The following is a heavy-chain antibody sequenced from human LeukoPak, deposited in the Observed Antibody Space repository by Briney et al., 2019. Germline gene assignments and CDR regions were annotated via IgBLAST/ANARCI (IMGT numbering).Heavy chain of an antibody. CDR3: ARVGGYYVLDYYMDV. CDR1: GYTFTSYY. Sequence: ASVKVSCKASGYTFTSYYMHWVRQAPGQGLEWMGIINPSGGSTSYAQKFQGRVTMTRDMSTSTVYMELSSLRSEDTAVYYCARVGGYYVLDYYMDVWGKGTTVTISS. J-gene: IGHJ6*03. CDR2: INPSGGST. D-gene: IGHD3-22*01. V-gene: IGHV1-46*01.